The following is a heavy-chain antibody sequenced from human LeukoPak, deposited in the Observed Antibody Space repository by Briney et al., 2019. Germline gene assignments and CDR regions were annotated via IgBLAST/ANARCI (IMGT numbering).Heavy chain of an antibody. CDR2: IYYSGST. CDR3: ARVLTNWGYHFDY. CDR1: GGSISSYY. V-gene: IGHV4-59*01. Sequence: PSETLSLTCTVSGGSISSYYWSWIRQPPGKGLEWIGYIYYSGSTNYNPSLKSRVTISVDTSKNQFSLKLSSVTAADTAVYYCARVLTNWGYHFDYWGQGTLVTVSS. D-gene: IGHD7-27*01. J-gene: IGHJ4*02.